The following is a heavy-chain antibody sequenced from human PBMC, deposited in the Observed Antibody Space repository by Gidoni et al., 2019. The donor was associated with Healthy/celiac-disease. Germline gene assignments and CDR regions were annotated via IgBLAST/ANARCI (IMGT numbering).Heavy chain of an antibody. CDR2: IYYSGST. D-gene: IGHD6-19*01. Sequence: QVQLQESGPGLVKPSETLSLTCTVSGGSLSSYYWSWIRQPPGKGLEWIGYIYYSGSTNYNPSLKSRVTISVDTSKNQFSLKLSSVTAADTAVYYCAREGTAVAGPETDWFDPWGQGTLVTVSS. CDR3: AREGTAVAGPETDWFDP. CDR1: GGSLSSYY. J-gene: IGHJ5*02. V-gene: IGHV4-59*01.